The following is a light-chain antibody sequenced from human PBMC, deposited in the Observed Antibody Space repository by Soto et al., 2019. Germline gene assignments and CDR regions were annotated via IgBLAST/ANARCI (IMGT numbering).Light chain of an antibody. CDR3: QQANIFPWM. Sequence: DIQMTQSPSSVSVSVGDRVTITCRASQGIGSWLAWYQQKPGKAPKLLIYGASSLQSGVPLRFSGSGSGTDFTLTISSLQPADFATYYCQQANIFPWMFGQGTKVEIK. CDR2: GAS. CDR1: QGIGSW. J-gene: IGKJ1*01. V-gene: IGKV1-12*01.